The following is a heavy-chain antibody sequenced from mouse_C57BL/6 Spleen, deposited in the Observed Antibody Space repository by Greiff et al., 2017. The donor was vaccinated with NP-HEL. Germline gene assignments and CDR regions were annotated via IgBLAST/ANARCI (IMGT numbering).Heavy chain of an antibody. D-gene: IGHD2-1*01. V-gene: IGHV5-16*01. J-gene: IGHJ1*03. CDR1: GFTFSDYY. CDR2: INYDGSST. Sequence: EVKVVESEGGLVQPGSSMKLSCTASGFTFSDYYMAWVRQVPEKGLEWVANINYDGSSTYYLDSLKSRFIISRDNAKNILYLQMSSLKSEDTATYYCARDEGNRGYFDVWGTGTTVTVSS. CDR3: ARDEGNRGYFDV.